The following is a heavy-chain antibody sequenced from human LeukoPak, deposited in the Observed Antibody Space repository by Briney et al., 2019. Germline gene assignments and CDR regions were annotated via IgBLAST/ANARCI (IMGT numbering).Heavy chain of an antibody. D-gene: IGHD1-14*01. CDR2: INFSGNT. V-gene: IGHV4-39*01. J-gene: IGHJ4*02. CDR3: ARSSSSLGMY. CDR1: GGPISSTSYY. Sequence: SETLSLTCTVSGGPISSTSYYWGWIRQPPGKGLEWIGSINFSGNTYYNPSLKSRVTISVDTSKNQFSLKVSSVTAADTAVYYCARSSSSLGMYWGQGALVTVSS.